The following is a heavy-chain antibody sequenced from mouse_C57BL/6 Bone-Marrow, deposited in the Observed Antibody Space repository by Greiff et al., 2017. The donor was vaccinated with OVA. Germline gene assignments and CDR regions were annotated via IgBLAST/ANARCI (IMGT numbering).Heavy chain of an antibody. CDR3: ARGGDYDVEAWFAY. J-gene: IGHJ3*01. Sequence: EVQGVESGGGLVKPGGSLKLSCAASGFTFSSYAMSWVRQTPEKRLEWVATISDGGSYTYSPDNVKGRFTISRDNAKNNLYLQMSHLKSEDTAMYYCARGGDYDVEAWFAYWGQGTLVTVSA. CDR2: ISDGGSYT. V-gene: IGHV5-4*01. CDR1: GFTFSSYA. D-gene: IGHD2-4*01.